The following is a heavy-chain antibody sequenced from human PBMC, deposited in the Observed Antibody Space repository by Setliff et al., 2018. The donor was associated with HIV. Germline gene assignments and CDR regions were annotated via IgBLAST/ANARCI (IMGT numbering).Heavy chain of an antibody. CDR1: SLLFRRHA. CDR3: ARGMMMVRGEIGGENAFDV. J-gene: IGHJ3*01. Sequence: PGGSLRLSCAGTSLLFRRHAIHWVRQAPGKGLEWVANIKEDGSEEHYVDLAKGRFTISRDNAKDSLFLQMSSLRVDDTAVYYCARGMMMVRGEIGGENAFDVWGQGTVVTVSS. V-gene: IGHV3-7*01. D-gene: IGHD3-10*01. CDR2: IKEDGSEE.